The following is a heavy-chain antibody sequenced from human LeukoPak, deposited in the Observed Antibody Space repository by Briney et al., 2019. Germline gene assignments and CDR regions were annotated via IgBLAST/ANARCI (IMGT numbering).Heavy chain of an antibody. CDR3: TRGGGGSFPHY. J-gene: IGHJ4*02. V-gene: IGHV3-53*01. CDR1: GFTVSSNF. D-gene: IGHD2-21*01. CDR2: IYSGGST. Sequence: GGSLRLSCAASGFTVSSNFLSWVRQPPGKGLEWVSDIYSGGSTYYADSVKGRFTIPRDNSKNTLYLQMNSLRAEDTAVYYCTRGGGGSFPHYWGQGTLVTVSS.